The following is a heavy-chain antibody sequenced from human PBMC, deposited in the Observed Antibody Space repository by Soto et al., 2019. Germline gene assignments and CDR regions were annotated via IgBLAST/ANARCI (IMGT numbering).Heavy chain of an antibody. CDR2: VSHSGTA. Sequence: QVRLQQWGAGLLKPSETLSLTCAVYGAYFTGYYWTWLRQSPGKGLEWIGEVSHSGTAKYNPALKSRVTISLDTSKSQFSLELTSVTAEDTAVYYCARYGGTAIWYFDIWGRGTWVSVSS. D-gene: IGHD2-15*01. J-gene: IGHJ2*01. CDR3: ARYGGTAIWYFDI. CDR1: GAYFTGYY. V-gene: IGHV4-34*01.